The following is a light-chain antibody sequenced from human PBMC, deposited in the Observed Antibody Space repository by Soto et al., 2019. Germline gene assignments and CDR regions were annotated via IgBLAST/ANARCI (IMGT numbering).Light chain of an antibody. CDR1: QSVSSSF. V-gene: IGKV3-20*01. J-gene: IGKJ2*01. CDR2: AAS. Sequence: EVVLTQSPGTLSLSPGERATLSCRASQSVSSSFLAWYQQKPGQAPRLLIHAASTGATGIPARFRGSGSGTDFTLTISSLGPEDSEVYFCHQYADAHQNFGKGTKVDI. CDR3: HQYADAHQN.